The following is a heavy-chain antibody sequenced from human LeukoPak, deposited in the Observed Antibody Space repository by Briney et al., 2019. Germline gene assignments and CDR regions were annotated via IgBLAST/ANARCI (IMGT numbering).Heavy chain of an antibody. CDR3: AKAAYSGSYFDY. J-gene: IGHJ4*02. Sequence: GGSLRLSCAASGFTFDDHAMHWVRQAPGKGLEWVSGISWNSGSIGYADSVKGRFTISRDNAKNSLYLQMNSLRAEDMALYYCAKAAYSGSYFDYWGQGTLVTVSS. D-gene: IGHD1-26*01. V-gene: IGHV3-9*03. CDR1: GFTFDDHA. CDR2: ISWNSGSI.